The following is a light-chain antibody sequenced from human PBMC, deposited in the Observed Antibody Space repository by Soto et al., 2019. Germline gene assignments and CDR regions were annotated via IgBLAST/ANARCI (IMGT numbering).Light chain of an antibody. CDR2: FKN. J-gene: IGLJ3*02. CDR1: NSNIGSNY. V-gene: IGLV1-47*02. Sequence: QSALTQPPSVSGTPGQRVNISCSGINSNIGSNYVSWYQQLPGTAPKLLIYFKNQRPSGVPDRFSGIKSGTSASLTISGLRSEDEAVYYCAVWDDSFTGVFGGGTKLTVL. CDR3: AVWDDSFTGV.